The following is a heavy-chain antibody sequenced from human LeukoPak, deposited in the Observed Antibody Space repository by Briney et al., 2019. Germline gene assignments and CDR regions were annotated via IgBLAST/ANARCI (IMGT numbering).Heavy chain of an antibody. Sequence: PSETLSLTCTVSGGSISSSSYYWGWIRQPPGKGLEWIGSIYYSGSTYYNPSLKSRVTISVDRSKNQFSLKLSSVTAADTAVYYCATLTMVRGVFAFDIWGQGTMVTVSS. D-gene: IGHD3-10*01. J-gene: IGHJ3*02. CDR3: ATLTMVRGVFAFDI. CDR2: IYYSGST. V-gene: IGHV4-39*07. CDR1: GGSISSSSYY.